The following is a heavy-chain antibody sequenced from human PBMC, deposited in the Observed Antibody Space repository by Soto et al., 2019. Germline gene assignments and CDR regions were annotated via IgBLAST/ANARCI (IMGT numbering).Heavy chain of an antibody. D-gene: IGHD6-13*01. CDR3: ARDPRAAHGY. Sequence: GGSLRLSCAASGFTFSRYTMNWVRQAPGKGLEWVSSISSSSSYIYYADSVKGRFTISRDNAKNSLYLQMNSLRAEDTAVYYCARDPRAAHGYWGQGTLVTVSS. CDR2: ISSSSSYI. V-gene: IGHV3-21*01. J-gene: IGHJ4*02. CDR1: GFTFSRYT.